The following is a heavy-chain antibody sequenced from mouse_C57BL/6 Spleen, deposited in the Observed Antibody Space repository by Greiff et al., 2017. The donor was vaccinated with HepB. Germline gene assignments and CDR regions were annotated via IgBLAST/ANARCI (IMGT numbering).Heavy chain of an antibody. CDR1: GFNIKDDY. CDR2: IDPENGDT. CDR3: TTTYYSNPAWFAY. D-gene: IGHD2-5*01. V-gene: IGHV14-4*01. Sequence: VQLQQSGAELVRPGASVKLSCTASGFNIKDDYMHWVKQRPEQGLEWIGWIDPENGDTEYASKFQGKATITADTSSNTAYLQLRSLTSEDTAVYYCTTTYYSNPAWFAYWGQGTLVTVSA. J-gene: IGHJ3*01.